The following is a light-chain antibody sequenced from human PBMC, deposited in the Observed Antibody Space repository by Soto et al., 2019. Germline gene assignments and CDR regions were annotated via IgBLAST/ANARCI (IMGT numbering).Light chain of an antibody. CDR2: GTS. CDR3: QQYASSPLLT. CDR1: QTIGRNY. J-gene: IGKJ4*01. Sequence: EIVLTQSPGTLSLSPWERATLSCRASQTIGRNYLAWYQQKPGQAPRLLIFGTSTRATGIPDRFSGSGSGTDFSLSISRLEPEDVAVYYCQQYASSPLLTFGGGTKVDIK. V-gene: IGKV3-20*01.